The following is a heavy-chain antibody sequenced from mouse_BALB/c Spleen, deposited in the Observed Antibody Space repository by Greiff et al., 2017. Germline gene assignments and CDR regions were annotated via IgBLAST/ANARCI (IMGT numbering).Heavy chain of an antibody. J-gene: IGHJ3*01. CDR2: ISYSGST. V-gene: IGHV3-8*02. CDR3: ARQEVRRFAY. Sequence: EVKLMESGPSLVKPSQTLSLTCSVTGDSITSGYWNWIRKFPGNKLEYMGYISYSGSTYYNPSLKSRISITRDTSKNQYYLQLNSVTTEDTATYYCARQEVRRFAYWGQGTLVTVSA. D-gene: IGHD2-14*01. CDR1: GDSITSGY.